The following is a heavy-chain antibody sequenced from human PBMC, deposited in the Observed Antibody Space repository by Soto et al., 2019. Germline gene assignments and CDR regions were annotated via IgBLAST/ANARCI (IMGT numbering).Heavy chain of an antibody. J-gene: IGHJ4*02. Sequence: GSLRLSCAASGFTFSNVWMMWVHQAPGKGLEWVGRIKTKTDGGTTDYAAPVKGRFAISRDDSKNKMYLQMNSLKTEDTAVYYCTTFTGSHAFDYWGQGTLVTVSS. CDR1: GFTFSNVW. CDR3: TTFTGSHAFDY. CDR2: IKTKTDGGTT. V-gene: IGHV3-15*07. D-gene: IGHD3-10*01.